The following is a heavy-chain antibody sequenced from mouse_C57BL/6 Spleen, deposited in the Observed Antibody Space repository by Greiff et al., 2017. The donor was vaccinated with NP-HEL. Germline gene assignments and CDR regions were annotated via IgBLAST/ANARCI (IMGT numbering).Heavy chain of an antibody. Sequence: VKQRPGKGLEWIGRIYPGDGATNYNGKFKGMATLTADKTSSTAYMQLSSLTSEDSAVYFCARWATVVDYWGQGTTLTVSS. V-gene: IGHV1-82*01. CDR2: IYPGDGAT. D-gene: IGHD1-1*01. J-gene: IGHJ2*01. CDR3: ARWATVVDY.